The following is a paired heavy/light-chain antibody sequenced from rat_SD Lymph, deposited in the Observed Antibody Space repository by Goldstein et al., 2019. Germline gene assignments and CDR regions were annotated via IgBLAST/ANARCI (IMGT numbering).Light chain of an antibody. Sequence: DTVMTQSPASMSTSVGERVTVNCKASQSVGTVVAWFQQKPGQSPKRLIYLATNRHTGVPDRFTGSGFGRDFTLTISNVEAEDLAVYYCLQYDSIPYTFGAGTKLELK. CDR3: LQYDSIPYT. CDR2: LAT. V-gene: IGKV6S9*01. CDR1: QSVGTV. J-gene: IGKJ2-3*01.
Heavy chain of an antibody. CDR2: ISSSSSYI. CDR1: GFTFSNYG. J-gene: IGHJ2*01. Sequence: EVQLVESGGGLVQPGRSLKLSCLASGFTFSNYGMNWIRQAPGKGLEWVASISSSSSYIYYADTVKGRFTISRDNAKNTLYLQMTSLRSEDTALYYCARPFDYWGQGVMVTVSS. V-gene: IGHV5-34*01. CDR3: ARPFDY.